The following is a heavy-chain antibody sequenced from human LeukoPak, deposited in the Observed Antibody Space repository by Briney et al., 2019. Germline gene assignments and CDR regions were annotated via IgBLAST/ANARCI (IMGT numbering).Heavy chain of an antibody. CDR2: IYYSGST. J-gene: IGHJ4*02. CDR3: ARVSYLLASGMDY. CDR1: GGPISSYY. D-gene: IGHD1-14*01. V-gene: IGHV4-59*01. Sequence: PSETLSLTCTVSGGPISSYYWSWIRQPPGKGLEWIGYIYYSGSTNYNPSLKSRVTISVDTSKNQFSLKLSSVTAADTAVYYCARVSYLLASGMDYWGQGTLVTVSS.